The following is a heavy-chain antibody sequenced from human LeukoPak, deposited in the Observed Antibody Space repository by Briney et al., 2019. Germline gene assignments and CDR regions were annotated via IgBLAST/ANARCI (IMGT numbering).Heavy chain of an antibody. Sequence: GGSLRLSCAASGFTFSSYAMSWVRQAPGKGLEWVSAISGSGGSTYYADSVKGRFTISRDNSKNTLHLQMNNLRAEDTAVYYCAKGDLGFGRFYFDYWGHGNLVTVSP. D-gene: IGHD3-16*01. CDR1: GFTFSSYA. V-gene: IGHV3-23*01. J-gene: IGHJ4*01. CDR3: AKGDLGFGRFYFDY. CDR2: ISGSGGST.